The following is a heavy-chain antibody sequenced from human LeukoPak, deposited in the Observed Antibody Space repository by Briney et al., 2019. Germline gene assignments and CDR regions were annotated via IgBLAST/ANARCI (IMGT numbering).Heavy chain of an antibody. J-gene: IGHJ3*02. CDR3: AIQTGGRPFDI. V-gene: IGHV4-34*01. Sequence: SETLSLPCAVYGEFFNGYHWRWTRDPPEKGLECIGELNHSGSNNYNPSLKSRVTISADTSKSQFSLKVSSVTAADTAAYYCAIQTGGRPFDIWGQGTMVNVSS. D-gene: IGHD1-14*01. CDR1: GEFFNGYH. CDR2: LNHSGSN.